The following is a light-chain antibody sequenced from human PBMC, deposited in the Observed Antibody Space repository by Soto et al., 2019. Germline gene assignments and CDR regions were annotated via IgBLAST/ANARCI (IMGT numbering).Light chain of an antibody. CDR2: EVS. V-gene: IGLV2-14*01. Sequence: QSALTQPASVSGSPGQSITISCTGTSSDVGAYNYVSWYQLHPGKAPKLLIYEVSNRLSGVSNRFSGYKSGNTASLTISGLQAEDEADYYCSSYTSTSTDVFGTGTKVTVL. CDR3: SSYTSTSTDV. CDR1: SSDVGAYNY. J-gene: IGLJ1*01.